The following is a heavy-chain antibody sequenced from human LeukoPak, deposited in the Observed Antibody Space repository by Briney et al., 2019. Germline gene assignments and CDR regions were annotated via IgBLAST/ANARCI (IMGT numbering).Heavy chain of an antibody. D-gene: IGHD1-26*01. CDR2: IYTIGST. J-gene: IGHJ6*03. Sequence: SEALSLTCTVAGGSISSYYWSWVRQPAGKGLEWIGRIYTIGSTNYNPSFRNGVTMSADTSKNHFSLKLSSVTAADTAVYYCARSFVGELPEDYYYYYMDVWGKETTVTVSS. V-gene: IGHV4-4*07. CDR3: ARSFVGELPEDYYYYYMDV. CDR1: GGSISSYY.